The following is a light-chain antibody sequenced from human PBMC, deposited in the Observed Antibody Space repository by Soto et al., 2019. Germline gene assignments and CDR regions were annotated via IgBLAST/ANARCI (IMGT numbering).Light chain of an antibody. CDR2: GAS. J-gene: IGKJ1*01. Sequence: MTQSPSTLSASVGDRVTITCRASQSVSSSYLAWFQQKPGQAPRLLIYGASSRATGFPDRFSGSGSGTEFTLTISSLQSEDFAVYYCQQYNNWPRTFGQGTKVE. CDR1: QSVSSSY. V-gene: IGKV3D-15*01. CDR3: QQYNNWPRT.